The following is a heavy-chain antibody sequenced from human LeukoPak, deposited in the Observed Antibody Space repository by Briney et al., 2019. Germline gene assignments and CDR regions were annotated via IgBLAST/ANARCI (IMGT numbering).Heavy chain of an antibody. Sequence: PSETLSLTCTVSGGSISSYYWSWIRQPPGKGLEWIGYIYYSGSTNYNPSLKSRVTISVDTSRNQFSLKLSSVTAADTAVYYCARRFGVSSAFDIWGQGTMVTVSS. CDR3: ARRFGVSSAFDI. V-gene: IGHV4-59*08. J-gene: IGHJ3*02. CDR2: IYYSGST. D-gene: IGHD3-10*01. CDR1: GGSISSYY.